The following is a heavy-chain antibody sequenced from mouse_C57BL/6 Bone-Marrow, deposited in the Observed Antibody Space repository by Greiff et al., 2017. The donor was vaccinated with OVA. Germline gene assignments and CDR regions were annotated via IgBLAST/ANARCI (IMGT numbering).Heavy chain of an antibody. Sequence: VQLQQSGAELARPGASVKLSCKASGYTFTSYGISWVKQRTGQGLEWIGEIYPRSGNTYYNEKFKGKATLTADKSSSTAYMELRSLTSEDSAVDCCARLGSRNYGFAYWGQGTLVTVSA. CDR2: IYPRSGNT. CDR1: GYTFTSYG. V-gene: IGHV1-81*01. D-gene: IGHD2-1*01. J-gene: IGHJ3*01. CDR3: ARLGSRNYGFAY.